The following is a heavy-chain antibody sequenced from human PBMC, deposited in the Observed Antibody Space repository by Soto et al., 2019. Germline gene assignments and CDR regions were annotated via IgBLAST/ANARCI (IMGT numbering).Heavy chain of an antibody. D-gene: IGHD5-12*01. CDR3: AREPSIVAMSVGYYYYGMDV. CDR2: IYYSGST. J-gene: IGHJ6*02. V-gene: IGHV4-59*01. CDR1: GGPISSYY. Sequence: PSEPLSLTCTVSGGPISSYYWSWIRQPPGTGLEWIGYIYYSGSTNYNPSLKSRVTISVDTSKNQFSLKLSSVTAADTAVYYCAREPSIVAMSVGYYYYGMDVWGQGTTVT.